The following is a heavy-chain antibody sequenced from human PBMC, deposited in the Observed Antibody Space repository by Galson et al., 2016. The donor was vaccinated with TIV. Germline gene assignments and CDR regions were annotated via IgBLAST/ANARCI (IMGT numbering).Heavy chain of an antibody. V-gene: IGHV4-4*07. CDR3: ARDLWVIYGDRPFFDY. Sequence: SETLSLTCTVSRGSFQNNYWSWLRQPAGKGLEWIGRVYYSGGSDYNPSLASRVTMSVDTSKNQFSLELTSVTAADTAVYFCARDLWVIYGDRPFFDYWGQGILVTVSS. J-gene: IGHJ4*02. CDR2: VYYSGGS. CDR1: RGSFQNNY. D-gene: IGHD4-17*01.